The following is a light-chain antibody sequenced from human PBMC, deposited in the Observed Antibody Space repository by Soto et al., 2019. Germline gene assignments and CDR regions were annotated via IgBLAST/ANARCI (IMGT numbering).Light chain of an antibody. CDR3: QQTYDTSVT. J-gene: IGKJ1*01. Sequence: DILLTQSPSSLSASVGDRVTITCRASQTVSRSLNWYQQKPGKPPNLLIYGASSLQSGVPSRFSGSGSGTDLTLTISSLEPEDFASYYCQQTYDTSVTFGQGTKVEI. V-gene: IGKV1-39*01. CDR2: GAS. CDR1: QTVSRS.